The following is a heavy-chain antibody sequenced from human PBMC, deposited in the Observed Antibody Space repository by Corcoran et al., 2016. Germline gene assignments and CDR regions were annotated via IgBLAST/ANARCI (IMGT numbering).Heavy chain of an antibody. CDR1: GYSFTSYW. V-gene: IGHV5-51*01. D-gene: IGHD2-15*01. Sequence: EVQLVQSGAEVKKPGESLKISCKGSGYSFTSYWIGWVRQMPGKGLEWMGIIYPGDSDTRYSPSFQGQVTISADKSISTAYLQWSSLKASATARYYWGRRGYCRGGSCLGPAQEYYYCGMDVWGQGTTVTVSS. CDR2: IYPGDSDT. CDR3: GRRGYCRGGSCLGPAQEYYYCGMDV. J-gene: IGHJ6*02.